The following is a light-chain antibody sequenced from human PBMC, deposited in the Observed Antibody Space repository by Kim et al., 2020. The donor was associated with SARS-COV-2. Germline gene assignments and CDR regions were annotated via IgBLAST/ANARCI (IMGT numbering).Light chain of an antibody. V-gene: IGLV3-19*01. J-gene: IGLJ1*01. CDR3: ISPDSSNNIPFL. Sequence: SSELTQDPAVSVALGQTVRVTCQGDSLRSYYARCYPQKPGQAPVLVIYGESNRPSGIPDRFSGSSSGNTASLTITGAQAEDEADYYCISPDSSNNIPFLFGAGTKVTVL. CDR2: GES. CDR1: SLRSYY.